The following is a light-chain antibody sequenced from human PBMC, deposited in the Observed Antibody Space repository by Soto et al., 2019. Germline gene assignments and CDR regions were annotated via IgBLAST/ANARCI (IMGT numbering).Light chain of an antibody. V-gene: IGKV1-27*01. J-gene: IGKJ5*01. CDR3: QEFNTAPHA. CDR1: QDISVY. Sequence: DIQMTQSPSSLSASVGDRVTITSRASQDISVYLAWYQQKPGKVPKLLIYSASTLQSGVPSRFSGSGSGTYFSITISTLQPEDVATYYCQEFNTAPHACGQGTRLVIE. CDR2: SAS.